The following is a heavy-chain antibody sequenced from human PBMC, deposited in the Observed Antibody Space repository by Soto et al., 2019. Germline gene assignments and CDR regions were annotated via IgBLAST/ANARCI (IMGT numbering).Heavy chain of an antibody. CDR2: ISHTSSGTT. CDR1: GLTFSNYA. J-gene: IGHJ6*02. V-gene: IGHV3-23*05. CDR3: AKVGHNWNWDV. D-gene: IGHD1-7*01. Sequence: GGSPRLSSAASGLTFSNYAMSWVRQAPGKGLEWVASISHTSSGTTFYADSVKGRFTISRDNSRRILSLQMNSLRVKDTALYYCAKVGHNWNWDVWGLGTSVTVSS.